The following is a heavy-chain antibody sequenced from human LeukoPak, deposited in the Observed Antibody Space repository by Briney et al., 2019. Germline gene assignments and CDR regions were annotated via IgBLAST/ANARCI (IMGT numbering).Heavy chain of an antibody. CDR3: AREVYYYDSSGSYFDY. CDR1: GFTVSSNY. V-gene: IGHV3-53*01. D-gene: IGHD3-22*01. J-gene: IGHJ4*02. CDR2: IYSGGST. Sequence: GGSLRLSCAASGFTVSSNYMSWVRQAPGKGLEWVSVIYSGGSTYYADSVKGRFTISRGNSKNTLYLQMNSLRAEDTAVYYCAREVYYYDSSGSYFDYWGQGTLVTVSS.